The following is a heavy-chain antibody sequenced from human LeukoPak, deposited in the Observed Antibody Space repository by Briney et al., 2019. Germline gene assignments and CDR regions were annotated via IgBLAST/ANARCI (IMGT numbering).Heavy chain of an antibody. Sequence: GESLKISCKGSGYSFTSYWIGWVRQMPGKGLEWMGIIYPGDSDTRYSPSFQGQVTISADKSISTAYLQWSSLKASDTARSYCARLRQQLVHYFDYWGQGTLVTVSS. CDR3: ARLRQQLVHYFDY. V-gene: IGHV5-51*01. J-gene: IGHJ4*02. D-gene: IGHD6-13*01. CDR2: IYPGDSDT. CDR1: GYSFTSYW.